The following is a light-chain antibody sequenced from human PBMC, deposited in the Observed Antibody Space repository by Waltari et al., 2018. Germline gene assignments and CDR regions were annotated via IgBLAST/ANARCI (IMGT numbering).Light chain of an antibody. J-gene: IGKJ4*01. CDR1: QSISSW. V-gene: IGKV1-5*01. Sequence: DIQMPQSPSTLSASVGDRVTITYRASQSISSWLAWYQQKPGKAPKLLIYDASSLESGVPSRFSGSGSGTEFTLTISSLQPDDFATYYCQQYNSYSTLTFGGGTKVEIK. CDR3: QQYNSYSTLT. CDR2: DAS.